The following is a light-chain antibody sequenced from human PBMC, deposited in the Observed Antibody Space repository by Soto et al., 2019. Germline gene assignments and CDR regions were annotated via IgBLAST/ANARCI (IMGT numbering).Light chain of an antibody. CDR3: QQYMNWIT. Sequence: EIVMTQSPATVPVSPGERVTLSCRASQSVSIDLAWYQQKPGQAPRLLIYGASTRATDIPARFSGSGSVTEFTLTISSLQSEDFGVYYCQQYMNWITFGQGTRREIK. V-gene: IGKV3-15*01. CDR2: GAS. CDR1: QSVSID. J-gene: IGKJ5*01.